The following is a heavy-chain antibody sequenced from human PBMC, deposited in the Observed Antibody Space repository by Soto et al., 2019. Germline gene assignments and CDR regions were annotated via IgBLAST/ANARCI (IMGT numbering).Heavy chain of an antibody. V-gene: IGHV1-8*01. D-gene: IGHD6-19*01. Sequence: QVQLVKSGAEVKKPGASVKVSCKASGYTFTSYDINWVRQATGQGLGWMGRMNPKCGNPGDAQKFQGMTTRTRNTSISTAYMELSSLRSEDTAVYYCAWGGGWTQDYYGMDVWGQGTTVTVSS. CDR1: GYTFTSYD. CDR3: AWGGGWTQDYYGMDV. CDR2: MNPKCGNP. J-gene: IGHJ6*02.